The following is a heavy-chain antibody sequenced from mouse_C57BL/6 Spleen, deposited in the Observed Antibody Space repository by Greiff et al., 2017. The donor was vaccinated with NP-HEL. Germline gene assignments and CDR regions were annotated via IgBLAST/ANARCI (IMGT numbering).Heavy chain of an antibody. V-gene: IGHV1-9*01. CDR3: ATHDYALAMDY. CDR2: IYPGSGST. J-gene: IGHJ4*01. D-gene: IGHD1-1*02. CDR1: GYTLTGYW. Sequence: VQLQQSGAELMKPGASVKLSCKATGYTLTGYWIQWVKQRPGQGLEWIGEIYPGSGSTNYNEKFKGKATFTADTSSNTAYMHLSSLTSEDSAFYCCATHDYALAMDYWGQGTSVTVSS.